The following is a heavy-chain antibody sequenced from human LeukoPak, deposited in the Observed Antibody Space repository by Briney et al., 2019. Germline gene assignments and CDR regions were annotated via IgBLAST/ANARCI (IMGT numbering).Heavy chain of an antibody. CDR2: IYYSGST. CDR1: GGSISSYY. J-gene: IGHJ5*02. V-gene: IGHV4-59*01. Sequence: SETLSLTCTVSGGSISSYYWGWIRQPPGKGLEWIGYIYYSGSTNYNPSLKSRVTISVDTSKNQFSLKLSSVTAADTAVYYCARGGSSGYSWFDPWGQGTLVTVSS. D-gene: IGHD6-19*01. CDR3: ARGGSSGYSWFDP.